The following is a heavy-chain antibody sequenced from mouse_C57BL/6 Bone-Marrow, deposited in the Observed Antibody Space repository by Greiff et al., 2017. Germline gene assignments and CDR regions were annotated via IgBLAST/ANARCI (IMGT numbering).Heavy chain of an antibody. CDR2: INPRSGGT. V-gene: IGHV1-81*01. Sequence: VQLQQSGAELVRPGASVKLSCKASGYTFTSYGISWVKQRTGQGLEWIGEINPRSGGTYYNEKFKGKATLTADKSSSTAYMELRSLTSEDSAVYFCASGCDGYCWYFDVWGTGTTVTVSS. CDR1: GYTFTSYG. D-gene: IGHD2-3*01. J-gene: IGHJ1*03. CDR3: ASGCDGYCWYFDV.